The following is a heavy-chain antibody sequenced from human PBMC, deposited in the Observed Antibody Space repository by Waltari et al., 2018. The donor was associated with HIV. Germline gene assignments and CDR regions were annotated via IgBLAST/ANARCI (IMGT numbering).Heavy chain of an antibody. CDR2: IDPSDSYT. CDR3: AKLRSGSYDWFDP. J-gene: IGHJ5*02. Sequence: DVQLVQSGAEVKTPGESLRISCQGSGYSFPSYWISWVRQMPGKGLEWMGRIDPSDSYTNYSPSFQGHVTISADKSISTAYLQWSSLKASDTAMYYCAKLRSGSYDWFDPWGQGTLVTVSS. CDR1: GYSFPSYW. D-gene: IGHD3-10*01. V-gene: IGHV5-10-1*01.